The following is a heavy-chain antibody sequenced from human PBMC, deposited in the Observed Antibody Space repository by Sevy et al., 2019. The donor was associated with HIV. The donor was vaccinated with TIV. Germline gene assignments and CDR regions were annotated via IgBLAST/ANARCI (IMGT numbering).Heavy chain of an antibody. V-gene: IGHV1-2*02. CDR3: ARDMRGEVALWFGDLLNWTFDY. Sequence: ASVKVSCKASGYTFTDYYMHWVRQAPGQGLEWMGWINPNSGGTNYAQKFQGRVNMTRDTSISTAYMELNSLRSDDTAVYYCARDMRGEVALWFGDLLNWTFDYWGQGALVTVSS. J-gene: IGHJ4*02. CDR2: INPNSGGT. CDR1: GYTFTDYY. D-gene: IGHD3-10*01.